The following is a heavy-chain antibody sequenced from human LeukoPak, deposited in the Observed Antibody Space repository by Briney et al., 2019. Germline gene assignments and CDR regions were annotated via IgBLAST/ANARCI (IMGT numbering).Heavy chain of an antibody. J-gene: IGHJ3*02. D-gene: IGHD1-26*01. V-gene: IGHV4-34*01. Sequence: TGGSLRLSCAASGFTFSDYYMSWIRQAPGKGLEWIGEINHSGSTNYNPSLKSRVTISVDTSKNQFSLKLSSVTAADTAVYYCARVRYSGAFDIWGQGTMVTVSS. CDR2: INHSGST. CDR3: ARVRYSGAFDI. CDR1: GFTFSDYY.